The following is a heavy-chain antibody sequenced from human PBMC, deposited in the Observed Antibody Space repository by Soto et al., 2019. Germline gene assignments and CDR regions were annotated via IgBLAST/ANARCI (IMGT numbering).Heavy chain of an antibody. V-gene: IGHV1-2*02. J-gene: IGHJ6*02. CDR2: INPQTGGT. CDR3: ARERYQVISDGMDV. CDR1: GYTFTGYY. D-gene: IGHD2-2*01. Sequence: ASVKVSCKASGYTFTGYYIHWVREAPGQGLEWMGWINPQTGGTSYAQKFQGRVTLSRDTSINTAYLELSRLTFDDAAVYFCARERYQVISDGMDVWGQGTTVTVSS.